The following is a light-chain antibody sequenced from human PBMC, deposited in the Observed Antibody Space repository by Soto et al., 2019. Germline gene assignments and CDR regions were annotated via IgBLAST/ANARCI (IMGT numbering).Light chain of an antibody. V-gene: IGKV1-39*01. CDR3: QHSFSPLWT. Sequence: DIPMTQSPSSLSASVGDRVTITCRASQSISNYLNWYQQKPGKAPTLLIYAASSMQSGVTSRFSGSGSETDFTLTISSLQPDDSATYYCQHSFSPLWTFGQGTKVEV. CDR1: QSISNY. J-gene: IGKJ1*01. CDR2: AAS.